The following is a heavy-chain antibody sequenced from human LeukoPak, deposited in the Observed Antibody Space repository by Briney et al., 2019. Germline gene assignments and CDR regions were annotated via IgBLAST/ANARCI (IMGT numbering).Heavy chain of an antibody. D-gene: IGHD6-13*01. CDR2: IKQDGGEI. CDR1: GFTFSSYT. J-gene: IGHJ4*02. V-gene: IGHV3-7*01. CDR3: ATYLRNTAAGYYYFDY. Sequence: QAGGSLRLSCAASGFTFSSYTMNWVRQAPGKGLEWVANIKQDGGEIYYVDSVKGRFTISRDNAKNSVSLQMNSLRAEDTAIYYCATYLRNTAAGYYYFDYWGQGTLVTVSS.